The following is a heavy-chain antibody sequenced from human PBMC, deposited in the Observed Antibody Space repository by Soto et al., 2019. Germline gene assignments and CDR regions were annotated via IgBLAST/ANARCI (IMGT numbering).Heavy chain of an antibody. J-gene: IGHJ4*02. CDR3: AKGSYSGVYSDFDY. D-gene: IGHD1-26*01. Sequence: PGGSLRLSCAASGFSFSSYDMYWVRQAPGKGLEWVAAISYDGTKEYYADSVKGRFTLSRDNSKNTLYLQMNSLRAGDTAVYYCAKGSYSGVYSDFDYWGQGSLVTVSS. V-gene: IGHV3-30*18. CDR2: ISYDGTKE. CDR1: GFSFSSYD.